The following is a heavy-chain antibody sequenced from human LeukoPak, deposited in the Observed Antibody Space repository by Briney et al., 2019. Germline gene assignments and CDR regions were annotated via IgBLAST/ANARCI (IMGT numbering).Heavy chain of an antibody. J-gene: IGHJ3*02. V-gene: IGHV4-59*08. D-gene: IGHD2-21*01. Sequence: SETLSLTCTVSGGSISSYHWIWIRQPPGEGLEWIGYIHYSGSTNYNPSLKSRVTTSVDTSKKQFSLKLRSVTAAGTAVYYCARSVSWGLLVRDDAFDIWGQGTMVTVSS. CDR3: ARSVSWGLLVRDDAFDI. CDR2: IHYSGST. CDR1: GGSISSYH.